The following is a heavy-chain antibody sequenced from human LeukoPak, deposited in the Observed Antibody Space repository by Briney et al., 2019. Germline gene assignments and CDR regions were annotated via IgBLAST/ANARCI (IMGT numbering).Heavy chain of an antibody. D-gene: IGHD5-18*01. Sequence: GGSLRLSCAASGFTFSSYAMSWVRQAPGKGLEWVSAISGSGGSTYYADSVKGRFTISRDNSKNTLYLQMNSLRAEDTAVYYCAKVVYSYGYHWYFDLWGRGTLVTVSS. V-gene: IGHV3-23*01. CDR1: GFTFSSYA. CDR3: AKVVYSYGYHWYFDL. CDR2: ISGSGGST. J-gene: IGHJ2*01.